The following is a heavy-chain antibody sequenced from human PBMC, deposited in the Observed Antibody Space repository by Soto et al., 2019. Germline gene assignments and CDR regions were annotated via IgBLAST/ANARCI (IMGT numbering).Heavy chain of an antibody. J-gene: IGHJ6*02. CDR3: AKGGVRGVQMDV. CDR2: ITGGGFST. V-gene: IGHV3-23*01. CDR1: GFIFSRYA. D-gene: IGHD3-10*01. Sequence: EVQLLESGGGLVQPGGSLRLSCAASGFIFSRYAMTWVRQAPGKGPEWVSAITGGGFSTYYTDSVKGRFTISRDNSKNTLYLQMNRLRAEDTAVYFCAKGGVRGVQMDVWGQGTTVTVSS.